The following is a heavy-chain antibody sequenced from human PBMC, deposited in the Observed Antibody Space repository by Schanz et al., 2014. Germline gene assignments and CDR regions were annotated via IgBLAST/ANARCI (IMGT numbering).Heavy chain of an antibody. CDR2: MNPNSGDT. D-gene: IGHD4-17*01. CDR3: ATLDYADSVS. V-gene: IGHV1-2*04. J-gene: IGHJ5*02. CDR1: GYNITSND. Sequence: QVQLVQSGAEVKKPGASVKVSCKASGYNITSNDVTWVRQATGQGLEWMGWMNPNSGDTNYAQKFQGWVTMTRDTSSSAAYMEVSRRKSDDTAVYYCATLDYADSVSWGQGTLVTVSS.